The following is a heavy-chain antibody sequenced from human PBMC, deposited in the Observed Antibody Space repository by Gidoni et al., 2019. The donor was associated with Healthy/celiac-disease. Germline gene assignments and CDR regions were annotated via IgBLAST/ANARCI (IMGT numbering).Heavy chain of an antibody. CDR2: ISDDGSNK. V-gene: IGHV3-30*18. CDR3: AKDPREIQYYDFWSGYSYYFDY. D-gene: IGHD3-3*01. CDR1: GFTFSSYC. Sequence: QVQLVESGGGVVQPGRSLRHSCAASGFTFSSYCMHWVRQAPGKGLEWVAVISDDGSNKYYADSVKGRFTISRDNSKNTLYLQMNSLRAEDTAVYYCAKDPREIQYYDFWSGYSYYFDYWGQGTLVTVSS. J-gene: IGHJ4*02.